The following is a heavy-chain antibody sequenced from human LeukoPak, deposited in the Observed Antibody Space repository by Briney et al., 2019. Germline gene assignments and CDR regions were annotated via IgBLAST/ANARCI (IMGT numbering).Heavy chain of an antibody. CDR2: INPNSGGT. Sequence: ASVKVSCKASGYXFTGYYIHWVRQAPGQGLEWMGWINPNSGGTNYARKFQGRVTMTRDTSIRTAYMEPSRLRSDDTAVYYCARDGFFGVVIISYGMDVWGQGTTVTVSS. CDR3: ARDGFFGVVIISYGMDV. J-gene: IGHJ6*02. CDR1: GYXFTGYY. V-gene: IGHV1-2*02. D-gene: IGHD3-3*01.